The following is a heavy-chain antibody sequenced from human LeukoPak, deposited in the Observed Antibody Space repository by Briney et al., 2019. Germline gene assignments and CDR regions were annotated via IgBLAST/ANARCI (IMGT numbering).Heavy chain of an antibody. J-gene: IGHJ4*02. D-gene: IGHD3-10*01. Sequence: SETLSLTCTVSGGSISSSSYYWGWIRQPPGKGLEWIGSIYYSGSTCYNPSLKSRVTISVDTSRNQFSLKLSSVTAADTAVYYCARLRWFGEFDYWGQGTLVTVSS. CDR1: GGSISSSSYY. V-gene: IGHV4-39*01. CDR2: IYYSGST. CDR3: ARLRWFGEFDY.